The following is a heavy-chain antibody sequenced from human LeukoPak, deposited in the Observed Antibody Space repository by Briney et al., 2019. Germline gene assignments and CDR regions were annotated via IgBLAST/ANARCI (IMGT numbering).Heavy chain of an antibody. J-gene: IGHJ4*02. Sequence: GGSLRLSCAASGFTFSSYAMSWVRQAPGKGLEWVSAISGSGGSTYYADSVKGRFTISRDNSENTLYLQMNTLRAEDTAIYYCARRGSGYDSSGYRDYWGQGTLVTVSS. D-gene: IGHD3-22*01. CDR3: ARRGSGYDSSGYRDY. CDR2: ISGSGGST. CDR1: GFTFSSYA. V-gene: IGHV3-23*01.